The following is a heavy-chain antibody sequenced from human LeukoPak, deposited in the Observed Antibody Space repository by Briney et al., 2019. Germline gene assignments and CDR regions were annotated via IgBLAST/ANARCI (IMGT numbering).Heavy chain of an antibody. D-gene: IGHD5/OR15-5a*01. Sequence: SETLSLTCTVSGGSISSGGYYWSWIRQPPGKGLEWIGYIYHSGSTYYNPSLKSRVTKSVNRSKNQFSLKLSSVTAADTAVYYCARGLGYMDVWGKGTTVTVSS. CDR2: IYHSGST. CDR1: GGSISSGGYY. CDR3: ARGLGYMDV. V-gene: IGHV4-30-2*01. J-gene: IGHJ6*03.